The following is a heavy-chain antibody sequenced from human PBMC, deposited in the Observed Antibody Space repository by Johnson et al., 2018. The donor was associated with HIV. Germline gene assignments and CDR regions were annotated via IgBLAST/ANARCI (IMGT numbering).Heavy chain of an antibody. CDR3: ARVRWEVHSVDAFDI. CDR1: GFTFDDYA. CDR2: ISGSGGST. V-gene: IGHV3-23*04. D-gene: IGHD1-26*01. J-gene: IGHJ3*02. Sequence: DVQLVESGGGLVQPGRSLRLSCAASGFTFDDYAMHWVRQAPGQGLEWVSVISGSGGSTYYADSGKGRFTISRDNSKNTLYLQMDSLRAEDTAVYYCARVRWEVHSVDAFDIWGQGTMVTVSS.